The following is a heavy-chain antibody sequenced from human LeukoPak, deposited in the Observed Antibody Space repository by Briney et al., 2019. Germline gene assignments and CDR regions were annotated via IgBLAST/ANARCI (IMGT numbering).Heavy chain of an antibody. Sequence: EASVKVSCKASGYTFTAYYLHWVRQAPGQGLEWMGWINPDSGVTNYAQKFQGRVTMTRDTSISTAYMELSRLKSDDTAVYYCARDPSTVTTRHLDYWAQGTLVTVSS. CDR2: INPDSGVT. CDR1: GYTFTAYY. J-gene: IGHJ4*02. CDR3: ARDPSTVTTRHLDY. D-gene: IGHD4-17*01. V-gene: IGHV1-2*02.